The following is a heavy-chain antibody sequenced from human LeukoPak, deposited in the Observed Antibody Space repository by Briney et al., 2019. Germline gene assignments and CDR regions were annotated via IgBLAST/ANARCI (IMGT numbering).Heavy chain of an antibody. Sequence: PSETLSLTCTVSGGSISSSSYYWGWIRQPPGKGLEWIGSIYYSGSTYYNPSLKSRVTMSVDKSKNQFSLNLSSVTAADTAVYFCARGYTNYPYYFDYWGQGTLVTVSS. D-gene: IGHD4-11*01. CDR2: IYYSGST. CDR3: ARGYTNYPYYFDY. CDR1: GGSISSSSYY. J-gene: IGHJ4*02. V-gene: IGHV4-39*07.